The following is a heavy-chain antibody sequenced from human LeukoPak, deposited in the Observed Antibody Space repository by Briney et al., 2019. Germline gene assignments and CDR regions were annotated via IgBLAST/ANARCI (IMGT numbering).Heavy chain of an antibody. V-gene: IGHV1-2*02. J-gene: IGHJ6*03. D-gene: IGHD3-10*01. CDR1: GYTFTGYY. CDR3: ARGVRCNTMVRGGPPYMDV. Sequence: ASVKVSCKASGYTFTGYYMHWVRQAPGQGLEWMGWINPNSGGTNYAQKFQGRVTMTRDTSISTAYMELSRLRSDDTAVYYCARGVRCNTMVRGGPPYMDVWGKGTTVTISS. CDR2: INPNSGGT.